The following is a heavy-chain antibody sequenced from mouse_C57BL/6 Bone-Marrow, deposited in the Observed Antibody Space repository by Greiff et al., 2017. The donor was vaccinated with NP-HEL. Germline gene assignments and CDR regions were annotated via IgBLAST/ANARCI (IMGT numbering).Heavy chain of an antibody. CDR3: ARHHYGNYFDY. Sequence: EVKLMESGGGLVQPGGSLKLSCAASGFTFSDYGMAWVRQAPRKGPEWVAFISNLAYSIYYADTVTGRFTISRENAKNTLYLELSSLRSEETAMYYCARHHYGNYFDYWGQGTTLTVSS. V-gene: IGHV5-15*01. D-gene: IGHD2-1*01. J-gene: IGHJ2*01. CDR1: GFTFSDYG. CDR2: ISNLAYSI.